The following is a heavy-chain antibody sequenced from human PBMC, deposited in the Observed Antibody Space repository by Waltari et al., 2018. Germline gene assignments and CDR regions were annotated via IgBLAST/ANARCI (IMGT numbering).Heavy chain of an antibody. D-gene: IGHD3-22*01. J-gene: IGHJ3*02. CDR2: IDPEDGET. CDR1: AHTFTDYY. Sequence: EVQLIQSGAEMKKPGATVKISCKASAHTFTDYYIHWVQQAPGKGLVWMGLIDPEDGETVYAENFQGRVTITADRSTDTVYMELSSVRSEDTAVYYCARPRGGYYSDAFDIWGQGTMVTVSS. V-gene: IGHV1-69-2*01. CDR3: ARPRGGYYSDAFDI.